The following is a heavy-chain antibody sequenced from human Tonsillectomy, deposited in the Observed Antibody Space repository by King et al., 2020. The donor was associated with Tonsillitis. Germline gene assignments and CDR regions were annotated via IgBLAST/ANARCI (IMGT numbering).Heavy chain of an antibody. CDR1: GFTFTSSG. CDR2: ISAYNGET. CDR3: SGARAQQLAEGFDY. V-gene: IGHV1-18*01. Sequence: QLVQSGAEVKKPGASVKVSCKASGFTFTSSGFKWVRQAPGQGLEWMGWISAYNGETNYVQNLQGRVTMTTDTSTSTAYMELRSLRSDDTAVYYCSGARAQQLAEGFDYWGQGTLVTVSS. J-gene: IGHJ4*02. D-gene: IGHD6-13*01.